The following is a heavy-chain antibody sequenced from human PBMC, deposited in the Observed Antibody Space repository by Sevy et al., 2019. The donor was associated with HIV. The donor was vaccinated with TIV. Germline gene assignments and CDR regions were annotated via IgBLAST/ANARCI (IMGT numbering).Heavy chain of an antibody. CDR2: ISDSGGNT. CDR3: AKDPPTHNYYGSSGYFDN. CDR1: GFTFSSYA. V-gene: IGHV3-23*01. J-gene: IGHJ5*02. D-gene: IGHD3-22*01. Sequence: GGSLRLSCAASGFTFSSYAMSWVRQAPEKGLEWVSVISDSGGNTYYADSVKGRFTISRDNSRNTLYLQMNSLRAEDTAVYYCAKDPPTHNYYGSSGYFDNWGQGTLATVSS.